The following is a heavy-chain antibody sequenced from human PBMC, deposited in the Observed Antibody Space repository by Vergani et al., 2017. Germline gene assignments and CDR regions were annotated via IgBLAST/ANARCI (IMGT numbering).Heavy chain of an antibody. CDR1: GFSLSTSGMR. D-gene: IGHD3-22*01. CDR2: IDWDDDK. V-gene: IGHV2-70*04. CDR3: ARIFYDSSGYYYDY. Sequence: QVTLKESGPALVKPTQTLILTCTFSGFSLSTSGMRVSWIRQPPGKALEWLARIDWDDDKFYSTSLKTRLTISKDTSKNQVVLTMTNMDPVDTVTYYCARIFYDSSGYYYDYWGQGTLVTVSS. J-gene: IGHJ4*02.